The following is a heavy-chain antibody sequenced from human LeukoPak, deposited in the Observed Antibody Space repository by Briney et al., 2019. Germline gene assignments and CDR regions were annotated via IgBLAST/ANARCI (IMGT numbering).Heavy chain of an antibody. CDR1: GFTFSSYW. D-gene: IGHD6-13*01. J-gene: IGHJ2*01. CDR2: INSDGSST. Sequence: PGGSLRLSCAASGFTFSSYWMHWVRQAPGKGLVWVSRINSDGSSTSYADSVKGRFTISADKSISTAYLQWSSLKASDTAMYYCARPRHQNSSPGPWYFDLWGRGTLVTVSS. CDR3: ARPRHQNSSPGPWYFDL. V-gene: IGHV3-74*01.